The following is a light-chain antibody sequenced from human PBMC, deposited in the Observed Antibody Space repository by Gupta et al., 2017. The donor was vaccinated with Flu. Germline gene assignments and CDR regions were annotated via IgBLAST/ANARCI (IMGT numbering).Light chain of an antibody. CDR2: LAS. CDR1: QSLLYSRYTF. J-gene: IGKJ4*01. Sequence: DIVLTQPPASRPVTPGEPASLPRRSSQSLLYSRYTFFDWYLQKPGHPPQLLIYLASNRAPGVPDRFSGSGSGTDFTLQIRRGEAEDVGIYYCKHTLQTPFTFGRGTKVDIK. CDR3: KHTLQTPFT. V-gene: IGKV2-28*01.